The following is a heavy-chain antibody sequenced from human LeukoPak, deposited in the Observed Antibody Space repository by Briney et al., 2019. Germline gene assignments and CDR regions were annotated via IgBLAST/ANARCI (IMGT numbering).Heavy chain of an antibody. CDR3: ARVISVSGYYYLDY. CDR2: IYTSGST. CDR1: GGSISSYY. D-gene: IGHD3-22*01. V-gene: IGHV4-4*07. J-gene: IGHJ4*02. Sequence: TSETLSLTCTVSGGSISSYYWSWIRQPAGEGLEWIGRIYTSGSTNYNPSLKSRVTMSVDTSKNQFSLKLSSVTAADTAVYYCARVISVSGYYYLDYWGQGTLVTVSS.